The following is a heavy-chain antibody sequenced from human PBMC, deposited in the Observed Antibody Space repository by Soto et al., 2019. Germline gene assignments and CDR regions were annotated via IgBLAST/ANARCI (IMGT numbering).Heavy chain of an antibody. J-gene: IGHJ4*02. CDR2: ISSSGSTI. CDR3: ARADSLVVVVAAFLDY. V-gene: IGHV3-11*01. CDR1: GFTFSDYY. Sequence: GGSLRLSCAASGFTFSDYYMSWIRQAPGKGLEWVSYISSSGSTIYYADSVKGRFTISRDNAKNSLYLQMNSLRAEDTAVYYCARADSLVVVVAAFLDYWGQGTLVTVSS. D-gene: IGHD2-15*01.